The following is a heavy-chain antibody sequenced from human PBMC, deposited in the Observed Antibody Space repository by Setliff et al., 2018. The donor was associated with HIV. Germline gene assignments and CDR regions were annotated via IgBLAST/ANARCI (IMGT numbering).Heavy chain of an antibody. CDR2: IYHTGKT. Sequence: SETLSLTCTVSGGSVSTSSYSWGWIRQPPEKGLEWIGTIYHTGKTYYNSSLNSRVTIAVDTSKDQFSLNLSTVTAADAAVYYCGRVAGYCAPSRCYGYNAFDIWGPGTMVTVSS. CDR1: GGSVSTSSYS. CDR3: GRVAGYCAPSRCYGYNAFDI. D-gene: IGHD2-15*01. J-gene: IGHJ3*02. V-gene: IGHV4-39*01.